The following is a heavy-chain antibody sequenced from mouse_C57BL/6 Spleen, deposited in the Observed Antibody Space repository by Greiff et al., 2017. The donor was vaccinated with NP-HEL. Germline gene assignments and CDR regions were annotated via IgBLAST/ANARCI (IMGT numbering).Heavy chain of an antibody. CDR2: ISNGGGST. CDR1: GFTFSDYY. J-gene: IGHJ3*01. D-gene: IGHD1-1*01. V-gene: IGHV5-12*01. Sequence: EVHLVESGGGLVQPGGSLKLSCAASGFTFSDYYMYWVSQTPEKRLEWVAYISNGGGSTYYPDTVKGRFTISRDNAKNTLYLQMSRLKSEDTAMYYCARHAPSGSSPFAYWGQGTLVTVSA. CDR3: ARHAPSGSSPFAY.